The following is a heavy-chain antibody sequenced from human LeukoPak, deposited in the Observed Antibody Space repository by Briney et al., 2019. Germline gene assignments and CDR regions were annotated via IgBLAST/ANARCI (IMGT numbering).Heavy chain of an antibody. Sequence: ASENVSCKASGYTFTSYDINWVRQATAPGLEWMGWMKPNSGNTAYSQKFQGRVTITRINSISTAYMELSSLSSEETAVYYCARGLRPHCSSTSCYDYYMDVWGKGTTVTVSS. V-gene: IGHV1-8*03. CDR2: MKPNSGNT. CDR3: ARGLRPHCSSTSCYDYYMDV. D-gene: IGHD2-2*01. J-gene: IGHJ6*03. CDR1: GYTFTSYD.